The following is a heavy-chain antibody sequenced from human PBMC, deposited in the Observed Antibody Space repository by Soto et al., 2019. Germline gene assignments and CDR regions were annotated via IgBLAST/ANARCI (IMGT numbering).Heavy chain of an antibody. V-gene: IGHV4-59*01. CDR2: IYYSGST. Sequence: PSETLSLTCTVSGGSISSYYWSWIRQPPGKGLEWIGYIYYSGSTNYNPSLKSRVTISVDTSKNQFSLKLSSVTAADTAVYYCARDKRDDFWSGYSSSYYYYGMDVWGQGTTVTVSS. CDR1: GGSISSYY. J-gene: IGHJ6*02. D-gene: IGHD3-3*01. CDR3: ARDKRDDFWSGYSSSYYYYGMDV.